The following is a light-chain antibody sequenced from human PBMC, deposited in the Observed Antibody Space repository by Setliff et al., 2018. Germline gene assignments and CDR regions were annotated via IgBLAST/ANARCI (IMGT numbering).Light chain of an antibody. J-gene: IGLJ1*01. CDR3: SSYAGNYIYV. CDR2: EVS. Sequence: QSVLTQPPSASGSPGQSVALSCTGSSSDVGGYNYVSWYQQHPGKAPKLMIYEVSKRPSGVPDRFSGSKSGNTASLTVSGLQAEDEADYYCSSYAGNYIYVFGTGTKV. CDR1: SSDVGGYNY. V-gene: IGLV2-8*01.